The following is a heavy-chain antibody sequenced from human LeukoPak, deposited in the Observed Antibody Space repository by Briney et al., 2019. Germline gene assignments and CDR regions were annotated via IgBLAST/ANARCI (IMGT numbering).Heavy chain of an antibody. CDR1: GFTFSSYW. D-gene: IGHD6-19*01. V-gene: IGHV3-23*01. CDR2: ISGSGGST. Sequence: GGSLRLSCAASGFTFSSYWMHWVRQAPGKGLEWVSAISGSGGSTYYADSVKGRFTISRDNSKNTLYLQMNSLRAEDTAVYYCAKEYGGWFPSLGRYYYGMDVWGQGTTVTVSS. CDR3: AKEYGGWFPSLGRYYYGMDV. J-gene: IGHJ6*02.